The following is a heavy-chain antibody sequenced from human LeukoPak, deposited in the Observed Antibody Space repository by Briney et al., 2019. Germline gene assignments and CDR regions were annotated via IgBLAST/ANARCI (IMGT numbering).Heavy chain of an antibody. J-gene: IGHJ4*02. D-gene: IGHD2-21*02. CDR3: ARQNIVVVTGISGGGDREY. CDR2: IDPSDSYT. CDR1: GYSFTSYW. Sequence: GESLKISCQGSGYSFTSYWISWVRQMPGKGLEWMGRIDPSDSYTNYSPSFQGHVTISADKSTRHGYMQWSRLKASDTAMYYCARQNIVVVTGISGGGDREYWGQGTLVTVSS. V-gene: IGHV5-10-1*01.